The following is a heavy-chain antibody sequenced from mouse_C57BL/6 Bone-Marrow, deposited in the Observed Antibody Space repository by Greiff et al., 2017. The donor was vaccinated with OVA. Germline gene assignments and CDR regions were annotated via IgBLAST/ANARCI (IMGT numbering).Heavy chain of an antibody. V-gene: IGHV1-66*01. D-gene: IGHD1-1*01. CDR3: ARSGYYGSSYVAWFAY. J-gene: IGHJ3*01. CDR2: IYPRSGNT. Sequence: VQLQQSGPELVKPGASVKISCKASGYSFTSYYIHWVKQRPGQGLEWIGEIYPRSGNTYYNEKFKGKATLTADKSSSTAYMELRSLTSEDSAVYFCARSGYYGSSYVAWFAYWGQGTLVTVSA. CDR1: GYSFTSYY.